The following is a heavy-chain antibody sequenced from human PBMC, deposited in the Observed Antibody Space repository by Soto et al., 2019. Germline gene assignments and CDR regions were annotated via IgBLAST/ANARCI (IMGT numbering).Heavy chain of an antibody. V-gene: IGHV3-48*02. D-gene: IGHD2-15*01. CDR3: ARETPSFDS. J-gene: IGHJ4*02. CDR1: GFTFSDYP. Sequence: GVSLILSCAASGFTFSDYPMNWVRQAPGKGLEWVSSIRTISSAIYFADSVRGRFTISRDNARNSLYLQMTSLRDEDTAVYYCARETPSFDSWGQGTLVTVSS. CDR2: IRTISSAI.